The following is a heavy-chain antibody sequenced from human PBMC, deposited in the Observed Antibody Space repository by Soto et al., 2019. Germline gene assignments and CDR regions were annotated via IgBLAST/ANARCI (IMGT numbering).Heavy chain of an antibody. J-gene: IGHJ6*03. Sequence: QVQLVQSGDEMRKPGASVKVSCQASGYTFSNYGITWVRQAPGQGLERMGWISAHNGNSKYAQSLQGRLTLTTDTSTSTAYMELRSLRSDDTAVYYCARDWYFYGSGSPNHMDVWGKGTTVSVSS. CDR3: ARDWYFYGSGSPNHMDV. CDR1: GYTFSNYG. CDR2: ISAHNGNS. V-gene: IGHV1-18*01. D-gene: IGHD3-10*01.